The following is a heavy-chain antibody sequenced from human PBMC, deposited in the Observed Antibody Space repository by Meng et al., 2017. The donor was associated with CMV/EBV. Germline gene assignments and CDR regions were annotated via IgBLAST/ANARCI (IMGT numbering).Heavy chain of an antibody. V-gene: IGHV5-51*01. D-gene: IGHD1-7*01. J-gene: IGHJ5*02. CDR3: AARRTGTSSGWFDP. CDR2: IYPGDSDT. Sequence: KVSCKGSGYSLTSYWIGWVRQMPGKGLEWMGIIYPGDSDTRYSPSFQGQVTISADKSISTAYLQWSSLKASDTAMYYCAARRTGTSSGWFDPWGQGTLVTVSS. CDR1: GYSLTSYW.